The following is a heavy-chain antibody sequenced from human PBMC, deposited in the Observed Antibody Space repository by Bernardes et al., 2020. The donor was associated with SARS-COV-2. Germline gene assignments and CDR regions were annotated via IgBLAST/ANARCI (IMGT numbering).Heavy chain of an antibody. J-gene: IGHJ3*01. CDR1: GFSFSNHA. Sequence: GGSLRLSCVTSGFSFSNHAMEWVRQAPGKGLEWVAVISNDGSTKYYIDSVKGRFTLSRDNSKNTVHLQMNSLRVEDTALYYCARAGSVLGVPAAKLWGGAFDAWGQGTMVTVSS. CDR3: ARAGSVLGVPAAKLWGGAFDA. V-gene: IGHV3-30*04. CDR2: ISNDGSTK. D-gene: IGHD3-10*01.